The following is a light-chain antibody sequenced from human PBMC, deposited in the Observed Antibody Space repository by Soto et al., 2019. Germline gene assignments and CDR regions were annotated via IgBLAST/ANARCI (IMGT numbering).Light chain of an antibody. CDR2: EVN. Sequence: QSVLTQPASVSGSPVQSITISCTGTSGDVFAYNYVSWYQQYPGKAPKLMIYEVNNRPSGVSYRFSGSKSGNTASLTISGLQAEDEADYYCSSYTDRSTNTWVFGGGTKLTVL. CDR1: SGDVFAYNY. V-gene: IGLV2-14*01. CDR3: SSYTDRSTNTWV. J-gene: IGLJ3*02.